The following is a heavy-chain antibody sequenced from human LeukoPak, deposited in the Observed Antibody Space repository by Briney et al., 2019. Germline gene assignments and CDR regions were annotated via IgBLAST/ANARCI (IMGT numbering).Heavy chain of an antibody. CDR3: ARGWPGY. J-gene: IGHJ4*02. Sequence: GGSLRLSCAASGFTFSSYSMNWVRQAPGKGLEWVSYISSSSSTIYYADSVKGRFTISRDNAKNSLYLQVNSLRAEDTAVYYCARGWPGYWGQGTLVTVSS. CDR2: ISSSSSTI. CDR1: GFTFSSYS. V-gene: IGHV3-48*01.